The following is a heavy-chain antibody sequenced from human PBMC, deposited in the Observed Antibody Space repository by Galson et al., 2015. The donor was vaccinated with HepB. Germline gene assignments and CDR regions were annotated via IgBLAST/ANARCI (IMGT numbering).Heavy chain of an antibody. CDR1: GGSISSYY. D-gene: IGHD4-23*01. Sequence: ETLSLTCTVSGGSISSYYWSWIRQPPGKGLEWIGYIYYSGSTNYNPSLKSRVTISVDTSKNQFSLKLSSVTAADTAVYYCARAVVTYYYMDVLGKGTTVTVSS. J-gene: IGHJ6*03. CDR3: ARAVVTYYYMDV. CDR2: IYYSGST. V-gene: IGHV4-59*01.